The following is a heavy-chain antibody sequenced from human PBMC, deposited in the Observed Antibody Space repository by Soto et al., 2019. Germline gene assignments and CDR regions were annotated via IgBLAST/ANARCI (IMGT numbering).Heavy chain of an antibody. J-gene: IGHJ5*02. V-gene: IGHV3-73*02. CDR2: IRSKANSYAT. CDR3: TRQGKSYYGSGSFDP. CDR1: GFTFSGSA. D-gene: IGHD3-10*01. Sequence: EVQLVESGGGLVQPGGSLKLSCAASGFTFSGSAMHWARQASGKGLEWVGRIRSKANSYATAYAASVKGRFTISRDDSKNTAYLQMNSLKTEDTAVYYCTRQGKSYYGSGSFDPWGQGTLVTVSS.